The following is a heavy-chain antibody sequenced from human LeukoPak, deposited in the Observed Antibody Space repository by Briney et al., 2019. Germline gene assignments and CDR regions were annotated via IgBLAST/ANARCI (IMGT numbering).Heavy chain of an antibody. V-gene: IGHV3-66*01. J-gene: IGHJ4*02. CDR2: IYSGGSGGRT. Sequence: GGSLRLSCAASGFTVSSNSMTWVRQAPGKGLEWVSVIYSGGSGGRTYYADSVKGRFTISRDNSKNTLYLQMNSLRDEDTAVYYCARDGGRREDYWGQGALVTVSS. CDR3: ARDGGRREDY. D-gene: IGHD2-15*01. CDR1: GFTVSSNS.